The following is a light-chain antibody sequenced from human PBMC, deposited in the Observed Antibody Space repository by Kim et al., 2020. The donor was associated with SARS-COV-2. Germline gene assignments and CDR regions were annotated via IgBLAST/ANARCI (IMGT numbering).Light chain of an antibody. CDR1: QDIANS. CDR3: QKYNSAPWT. V-gene: IGKV1-27*01. Sequence: DIQMTQSPSSLSASVGDRVIITCRASQDIANSLAWYQQKPGKVPQVLIYAAYTLQSGVPSRFSGSGSGTEFTLTIGSLQTEDVATYYCQKYNSAPWTFGPGTKVDIK. J-gene: IGKJ1*01. CDR2: AAY.